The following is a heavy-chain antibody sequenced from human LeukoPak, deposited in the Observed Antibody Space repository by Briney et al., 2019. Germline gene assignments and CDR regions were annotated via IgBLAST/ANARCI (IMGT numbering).Heavy chain of an antibody. Sequence: GGSLRLSCAASGFTFSSYSMNWVRQAPGKGLEWVSSISSSSYIYYADSVKGRFTISRDNAKNSLYLQMNSLRAEDTAVYYCASRIVGTPDYFDYWGQGTLVTVSS. V-gene: IGHV3-21*01. D-gene: IGHD1-26*01. CDR1: GFTFSSYS. CDR2: ISSSSYI. CDR3: ASRIVGTPDYFDY. J-gene: IGHJ4*02.